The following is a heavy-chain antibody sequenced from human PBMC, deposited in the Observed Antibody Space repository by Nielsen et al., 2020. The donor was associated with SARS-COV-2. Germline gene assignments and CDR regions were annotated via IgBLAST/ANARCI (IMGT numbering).Heavy chain of an antibody. J-gene: IGHJ4*02. CDR1: GYTFSSYD. V-gene: IGHV1-8*01. CDR3: TRRSGTGGTALGF. CDR2: MKPNSGNT. Sequence: ASVKVSCKASGYTFSSYDINWVRQTPGQGLEWMGWMKPNSGNTGYAQGFQDRITLTRDTSITTAYMELSSLTSEDTAVYYCTRRSGTGGTALGFWGQGTPVTVSS. D-gene: IGHD1-1*01.